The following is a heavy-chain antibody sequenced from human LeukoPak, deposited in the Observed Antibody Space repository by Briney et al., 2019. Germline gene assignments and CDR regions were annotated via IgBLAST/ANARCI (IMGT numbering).Heavy chain of an antibody. V-gene: IGHV3-21*01. CDR1: GFTFSYYS. D-gene: IGHD5-18*01. CDR3: AREEGYSYGRRIDY. CDR2: ISSDNTYI. J-gene: IGHJ4*02. Sequence: GGSLRLSCTASGFTFSYYSVTWVRQAPGKGLEWVSSISSDNTYIYYADSVKGRFTISRDNAKNSLYLQMNSLRAEDTAVYYCAREEGYSYGRRIDYWGQGTLVTVSS.